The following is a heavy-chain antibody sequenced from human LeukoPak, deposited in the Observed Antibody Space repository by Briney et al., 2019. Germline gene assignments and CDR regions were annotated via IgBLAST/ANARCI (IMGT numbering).Heavy chain of an antibody. CDR3: ARPIIGYCSSTSCYYGMDV. D-gene: IGHD2-2*01. CDR2: IIPILGIA. J-gene: IGHJ6*02. CDR1: GGTFSSYA. V-gene: IGHV1-69*04. Sequence: SVKVSCKASGGTFSSYAISWVRQAPGQGLEWMGRIIPILGIANYAQKFQGRVTITADKSTSTAYMELSSLRSEDTAVCYCARPIIGYCSSTSCYYGMDVWGQGTTVTVSS.